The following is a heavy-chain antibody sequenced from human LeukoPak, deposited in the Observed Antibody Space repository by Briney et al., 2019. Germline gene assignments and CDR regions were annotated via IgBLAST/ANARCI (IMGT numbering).Heavy chain of an antibody. J-gene: IGHJ4*02. Sequence: GGSLRLSCRACGFIFSNYWMTWVRQAAARGREGVAQINQVGSKEYYIPSVKDRFSISRDNARNSLSLQMNSLSAADTAVYYCVRDGGVSGYDLLDYWGQGTLVTVSS. CDR3: VRDGGVSGYDLLDY. CDR2: INQVGSKE. CDR1: GFIFSNYW. V-gene: IGHV3-7*01. D-gene: IGHD5-12*01.